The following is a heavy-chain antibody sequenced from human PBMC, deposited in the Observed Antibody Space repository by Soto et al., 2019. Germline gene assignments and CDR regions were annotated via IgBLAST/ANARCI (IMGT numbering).Heavy chain of an antibody. CDR2: IDWDDDK. V-gene: IGHV2-70*04. J-gene: IGHJ4*02. CDR1: GFSLSTSGMR. Sequence: SGPTLVNPTQTLTLTCTFSGFSLSTSGMRVSWIRQPPGKALEWLARIDWDDDKFYNTSLKTRLTISKDSSKNQVVLTMTNMDPVDTAPYYCVRMFHCSACTCPFEYWGQGALVTVSS. D-gene: IGHD2-15*01. CDR3: VRMFHCSACTCPFEY.